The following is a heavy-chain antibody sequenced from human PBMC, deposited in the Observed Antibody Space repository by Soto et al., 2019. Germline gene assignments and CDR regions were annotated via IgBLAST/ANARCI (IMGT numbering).Heavy chain of an antibody. CDR1: GGSILDSTYY. CDR3: ARQASGYYSGWFDP. D-gene: IGHD3-22*01. V-gene: IGHV4-39*01. J-gene: IGHJ5*02. CDR2: IFYSGGT. Sequence: QLLLQESGPGLVKPSETLSLTCTVSGGSILDSTYYWAWIRQSPGKGLEWIGTIFYSGGTFYTPSLKGRFTMSVDTSNNQFSLKLSSVTAADTAIYYCARQASGYYSGWFDPWGQGTLVTVSS.